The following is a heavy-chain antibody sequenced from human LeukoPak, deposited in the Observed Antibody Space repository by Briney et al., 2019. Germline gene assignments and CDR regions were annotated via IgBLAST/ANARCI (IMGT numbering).Heavy chain of an antibody. CDR2: INHSGST. Sequence: KPSETLSLTCTVSGASISSYYWSWIRQPPGKGLEWIGEINHSGSTNYNPSLKSRVTISVDTSKNQFSLKLSSVTAADTAVYYCARLRQRDYWGQGTLVTVSS. CDR1: GASISSYY. J-gene: IGHJ4*02. V-gene: IGHV4-34*01. CDR3: ARLRQRDY.